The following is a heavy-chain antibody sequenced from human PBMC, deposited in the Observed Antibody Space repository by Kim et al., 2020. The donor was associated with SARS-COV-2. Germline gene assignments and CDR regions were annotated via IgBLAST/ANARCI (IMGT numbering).Heavy chain of an antibody. Sequence: GGSLRLSCAASGFTFSSYGMHWVRQAPGKGLEWVAVISYDGSNKYYADSVKGRFTISRDNSKNTLYLQMNSLRAEDTAVYYCAKIQLWSDWYFDLWGRGTLVTVSS. J-gene: IGHJ2*01. CDR3: AKIQLWSDWYFDL. CDR1: GFTFSSYG. CDR2: ISYDGSNK. D-gene: IGHD5-18*01. V-gene: IGHV3-30*18.